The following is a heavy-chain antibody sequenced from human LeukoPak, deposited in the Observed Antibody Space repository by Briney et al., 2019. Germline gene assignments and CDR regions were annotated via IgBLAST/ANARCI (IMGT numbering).Heavy chain of an antibody. J-gene: IGHJ5*02. CDR2: IYYSGST. D-gene: IGHD2-15*01. Sequence: SETLSLTCTVSGGSISSYYRSWIRQPPGKGLEWIGYIYYSGSTNYNPSLKSRVTISVDTSKNQFSLKLSSVTAADTAVYYCARGRCSGGSCYFGLSWFDPWGQGTLVTVSS. CDR3: ARGRCSGGSCYFGLSWFDP. CDR1: GGSISSYY. V-gene: IGHV4-59*01.